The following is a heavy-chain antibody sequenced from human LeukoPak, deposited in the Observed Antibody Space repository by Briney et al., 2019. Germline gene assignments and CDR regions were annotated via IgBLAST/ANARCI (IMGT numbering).Heavy chain of an antibody. CDR1: GGSFSGYY. V-gene: IGHV4-34*01. CDR2: INHSGST. CDR3: AGGGYSSSVDY. J-gene: IGHJ4*02. Sequence: SETLSLTCAVYGGSFSGYYWSWIRQPPGKGLEWIGEINHSGSTNYNPSLKSRVTISVDTSKNQFSLKLSSVTAAGTAVYYCAGGGYSSSVDYWGQGTLVTVSS. D-gene: IGHD6-6*01.